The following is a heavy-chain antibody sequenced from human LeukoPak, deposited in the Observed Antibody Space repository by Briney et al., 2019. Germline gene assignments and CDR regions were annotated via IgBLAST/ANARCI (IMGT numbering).Heavy chain of an antibody. Sequence: PGGTLRLSCAASGFTFSSYGMTWVRQAPGKGLEWVSYISSSGSTIYYADSVKGRFTISRDNAKNPLYLQMNSLRGEDKAVYYCARAGSGSYGIYYYYYMDVWGKGTTVTISS. CDR2: ISSSGSTI. D-gene: IGHD3-10*01. CDR1: GFTFSSYG. CDR3: ARAGSGSYGIYYYYYMDV. J-gene: IGHJ6*03. V-gene: IGHV3-48*04.